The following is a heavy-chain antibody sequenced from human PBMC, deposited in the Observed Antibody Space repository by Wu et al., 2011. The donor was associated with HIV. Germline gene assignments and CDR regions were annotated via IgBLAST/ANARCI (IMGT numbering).Heavy chain of an antibody. Sequence: YADSVKGRFTISRDNSKNTLYLQMNSLRAEDTAVYYCAKGCYGDQQTDGMDVWAKGPRSPSP. CDR3: AKGCYGDQQTDGMDV. J-gene: IGHJ6*02. D-gene: IGHD4-17*01. V-gene: IGHV3-30*02.